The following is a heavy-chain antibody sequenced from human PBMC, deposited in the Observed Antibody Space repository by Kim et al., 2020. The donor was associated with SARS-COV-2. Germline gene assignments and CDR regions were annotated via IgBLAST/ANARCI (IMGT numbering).Heavy chain of an antibody. CDR2: IGPLGRGT. J-gene: IGHJ6*02. CDR1: GFIFSTFN. V-gene: IGHV3-23*01. Sequence: VGSLRLSCAASGFIFSTFNMTWVRQAPGRGLEWVSTIGPLGRGTHYANSVRGRFTVSRDNSKNTLYLQMNSLRVEDTAVYHCAKSIVGAYVLDVWGQGTTVSVSS. CDR3: AKSIVGAYVLDV. D-gene: IGHD3-16*02.